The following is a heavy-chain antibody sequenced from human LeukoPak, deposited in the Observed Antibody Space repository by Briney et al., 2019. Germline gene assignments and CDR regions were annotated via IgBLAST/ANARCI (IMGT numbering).Heavy chain of an antibody. CDR1: GFTFSDYY. CDR3: VRALTDYDRNFDY. D-gene: IGHD4-17*01. J-gene: IGHJ4*02. CDR2: ISSSGSII. V-gene: IGHV3-11*04. Sequence: PGGSLRLSCAVSGFTFSDYYMSWIRQAPGKGLEWVSCISSSGSIIYYTDSVKGRLTISRDNAKNSLYLQMNNLIADDTAVYYCVRALTDYDRNFDYWGQGTLVTVSS.